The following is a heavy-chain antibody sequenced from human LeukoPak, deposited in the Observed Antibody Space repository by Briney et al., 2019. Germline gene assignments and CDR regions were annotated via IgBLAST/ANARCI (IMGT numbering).Heavy chain of an antibody. CDR3: ARLNRGYCYGTTCYMEPGAGH. CDR1: GFTFSTYW. V-gene: IGHV3-7*01. D-gene: IGHD2/OR15-2a*01. Sequence: GGSLRLSCAASGFTFSTYWISWVRQAPGKGLECVANIKEDGSEKYYVDSVKGRFTISRDDAKNSLYLQMNSLRAEDTALYYCARLNRGYCYGTTCYMEPGAGHWGQGTLVTVSS. CDR2: IKEDGSEK. J-gene: IGHJ4*02.